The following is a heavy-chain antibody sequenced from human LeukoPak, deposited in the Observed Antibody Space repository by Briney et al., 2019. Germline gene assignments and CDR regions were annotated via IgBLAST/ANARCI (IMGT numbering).Heavy chain of an antibody. Sequence: PSETLSLTCTVSGGSISSGGYYWSWIRQHPGKGLEWIGYIYYGGSTYYNPSLKSRVTISVDTSKNQFSLKLSSVTAADTAVYYCARRLGAAAGNNGDGEFDYWGQGTLVTVSS. CDR3: ARRLGAAAGNNGDGEFDY. D-gene: IGHD6-13*01. V-gene: IGHV4-31*03. CDR1: GGSISSGGYY. CDR2: IYYGGST. J-gene: IGHJ4*02.